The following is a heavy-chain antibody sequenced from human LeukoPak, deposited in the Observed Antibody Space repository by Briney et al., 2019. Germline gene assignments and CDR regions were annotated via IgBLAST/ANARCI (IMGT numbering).Heavy chain of an antibody. CDR1: GFTFSSYW. D-gene: IGHD1-26*01. CDR3: ARDNVGALDY. Sequence: GGSLRLSCVASGFTFSSYWMAWVRQAPGKGLEWVANMKQDGSAKHYADSVKGRFSISRDNSKNSVYLQMDSLRAEDTALYYCARDNVGALDYWGHGILVTVSS. CDR2: MKQDGSAK. V-gene: IGHV3-7*01. J-gene: IGHJ4*01.